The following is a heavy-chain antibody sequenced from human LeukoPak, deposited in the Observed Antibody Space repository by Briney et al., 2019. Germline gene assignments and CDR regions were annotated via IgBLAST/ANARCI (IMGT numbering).Heavy chain of an antibody. V-gene: IGHV4-59*01. Sequence: SETLSLTCTVSGGSISSYYWSWIRQPPGKGLEWIGYIYYSGSTNYNPSLKSRVTISVDTSKNQFSLKLSSVTAADTAVYYCARAAMTSLDRALWFGELGFDTWGQGTLVTVSS. CDR1: GGSISSYY. J-gene: IGHJ5*02. CDR3: ARAAMTSLDRALWFGELGFDT. D-gene: IGHD3-10*01. CDR2: IYYSGST.